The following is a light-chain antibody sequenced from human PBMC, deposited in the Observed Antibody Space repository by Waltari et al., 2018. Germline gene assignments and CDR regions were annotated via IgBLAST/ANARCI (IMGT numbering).Light chain of an antibody. J-gene: IGKJ4*01. CDR3: IQTLQTPLT. V-gene: IGKV2-28*01. Sequence: DIVVTQSPLSLPVTPGEPASISCRSSQSLLYSNGYNYLDWYLQKPGQSPQLLIYLGSNPASGVPDRFSGSGSGTDFTLKISRVEAEDVGVYYCIQTLQTPLTFGGGTKVEIK. CDR2: LGS. CDR1: QSLLYSNGYNY.